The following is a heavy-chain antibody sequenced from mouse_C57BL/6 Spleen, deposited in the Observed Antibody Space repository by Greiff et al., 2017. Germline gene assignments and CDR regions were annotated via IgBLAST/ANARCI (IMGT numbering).Heavy chain of an antibody. D-gene: IGHD2-5*01. CDR2: IYPGSGST. V-gene: IGHV1-55*01. J-gene: IGHJ2*01. CDR1: GYTFTSYW. CDR3: AKAYYSNYRDY. Sequence: QVQLQQPGAELVKPGASVKMSCKASGYTFTSYWITWVKQRPGQGLEWIGDIYPGSGSTNYNERFKSKATLTVDTSSSTAYMQLSSLKSEDSAGYYCAKAYYSNYRDYWGQGTTLTVSS.